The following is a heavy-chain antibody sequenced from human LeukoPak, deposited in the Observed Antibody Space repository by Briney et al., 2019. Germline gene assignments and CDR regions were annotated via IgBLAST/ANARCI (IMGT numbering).Heavy chain of an antibody. CDR2: ISGSGRFI. Sequence: GGSLRLSCEASGFTFSDYTMNWVRQAPGKRLEWVSSISGSGRFIYYADSLKGRFTIFRDNAKNSVYLQLNSLGVGDTAVYFCARDLKIYGSEWYDARGFDPWGQGTLVTVSS. J-gene: IGHJ5*02. CDR1: GFTFSDYT. V-gene: IGHV3-21*06. CDR3: ARDLKIYGSEWYDARGFDP. D-gene: IGHD6-19*01.